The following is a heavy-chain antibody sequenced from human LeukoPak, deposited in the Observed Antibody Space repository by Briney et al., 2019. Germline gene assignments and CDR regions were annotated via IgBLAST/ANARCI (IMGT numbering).Heavy chain of an antibody. D-gene: IGHD2-2*03. CDR1: GFTFSSYG. CDR2: ISCSGDRT. Sequence: GGPLRLSCAASGFTFSSYGMSWVRQAPGKGLEWVSDISCSGDRTDYVDSVKGRLTISRDNSKDTVYLEMNSVRAEDTAIYYCAKRGYCSGITRYLNYFDPWGQGTLVT. CDR3: AKRGYCSGITRYLNYFDP. J-gene: IGHJ5*02. V-gene: IGHV3-23*01.